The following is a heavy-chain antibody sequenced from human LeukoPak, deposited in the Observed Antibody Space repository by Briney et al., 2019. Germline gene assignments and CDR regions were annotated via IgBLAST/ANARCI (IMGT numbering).Heavy chain of an antibody. CDR1: GGSISSYY. V-gene: IGHV4-59*01. CDR3: ARERGDFRFVDI. Sequence: SETLSLTCTVSGGSISSYYWSWIRQPPGKGLEWIGYIVDSGSTNYNPSLKSRVTISVDTSKNQFSLKLSSVTAADTAVYYCARERGDFRFVDIWGQGTMVIVSS. D-gene: IGHD3-16*01. CDR2: IVDSGST. J-gene: IGHJ3*02.